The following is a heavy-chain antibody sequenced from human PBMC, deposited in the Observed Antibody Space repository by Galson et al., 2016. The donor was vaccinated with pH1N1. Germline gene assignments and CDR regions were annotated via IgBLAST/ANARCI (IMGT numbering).Heavy chain of an antibody. D-gene: IGHD2-2*01. V-gene: IGHV3-30*02. Sequence: SLRLSCAASGINFNSYDMHRVRQAPGKGLEWVAFIRYDGRDMFYADSVKGRFRVSRDNSKNTLYLQMNSLRTEDTAIYYCAKVESSPVGLWGRGTLVAVSS. CDR3: AKVESSPVGL. CDR2: IRYDGRDM. J-gene: IGHJ1*01. CDR1: GINFNSYD.